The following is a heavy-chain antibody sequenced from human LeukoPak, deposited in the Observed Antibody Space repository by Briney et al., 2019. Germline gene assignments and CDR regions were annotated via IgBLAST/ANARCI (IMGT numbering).Heavy chain of an antibody. CDR1: GYTFTSYG. Sequence: ASVKVSCKASGYTFTSYGISWVRQAPGQGLEWMGWISAYNGNTNYAQELQGRVTMTTDTSTSTAYMELRSLRSDDTAVYYCARDYCSSTSCYFADYWGQGTLVTVSS. CDR2: ISAYNGNT. J-gene: IGHJ4*02. V-gene: IGHV1-18*01. CDR3: ARDYCSSTSCYFADY. D-gene: IGHD2-2*01.